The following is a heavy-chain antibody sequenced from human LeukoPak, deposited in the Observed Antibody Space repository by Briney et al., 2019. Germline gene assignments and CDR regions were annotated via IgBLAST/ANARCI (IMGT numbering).Heavy chain of an antibody. V-gene: IGHV3-15*01. CDR3: TTDDGPRSNYYFDY. CDR2: IKNKDQGEAT. D-gene: IGHD5-24*01. Sequence: GGSLRLSCAVSGFTTSGFTFKKAWMSWVRQAPGKGLEWVGRIKNKDQGEATDYAAPVKGRFSISRDESESTLYLQMNSLKGEDTAEYYCTTDDGPRSNYYFDYWGQGTLVTVSS. J-gene: IGHJ4*02. CDR1: GFTFKKAW.